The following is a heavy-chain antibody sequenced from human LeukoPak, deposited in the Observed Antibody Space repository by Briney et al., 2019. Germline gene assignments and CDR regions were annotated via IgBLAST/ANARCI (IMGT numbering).Heavy chain of an antibody. CDR3: ARGSGSYYAFDI. Sequence: SQTLSLTCAISGDSVSSNSATWNWIRQSPSRGLEWLGRTYYRSKWFSDYAVSVKSRTTFNPDTSKNQLSLQLNSVTPEDTAVYYCARGSGSYYAFDIWAQGTMVTVSS. CDR2: TYYRSKWFS. V-gene: IGHV6-1*01. J-gene: IGHJ3*02. D-gene: IGHD1-26*01. CDR1: GDSVSSNSAT.